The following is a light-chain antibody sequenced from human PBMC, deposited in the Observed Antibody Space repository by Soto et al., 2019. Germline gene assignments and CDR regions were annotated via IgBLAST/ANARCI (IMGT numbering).Light chain of an antibody. CDR3: AAWDDSLNGLVV. CDR2: GNN. CDR1: SSKIGSNT. Sequence: QSVLTQPLSASGTPGQRVTISCSASSSKIGSNTVNWYQQLPGTAPKLLIYGNNQRPSGVPDRFSGSRSGTSASLAISGLQSEDEADYYCAAWDDSLNGLVVFGGGTKLTVL. V-gene: IGLV1-44*01. J-gene: IGLJ2*01.